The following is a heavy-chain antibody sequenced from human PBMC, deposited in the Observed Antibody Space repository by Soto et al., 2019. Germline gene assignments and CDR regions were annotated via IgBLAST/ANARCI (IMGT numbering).Heavy chain of an antibody. V-gene: IGHV3-7*01. CDR1: GFPLSSYW. J-gene: IGHJ4*02. Sequence: GGSLRLSCVASGFPLSSYWMSWVRQAPGKGLEWVATIRHDGSEKFYVDSVRGRFTVSRDNTKNSLFLQMDNLRDEDTAVYYCATIFGVPRIFWGQGVLVTVSS. CDR2: IRHDGSEK. CDR3: ATIFGVPRIF. D-gene: IGHD3-3*01.